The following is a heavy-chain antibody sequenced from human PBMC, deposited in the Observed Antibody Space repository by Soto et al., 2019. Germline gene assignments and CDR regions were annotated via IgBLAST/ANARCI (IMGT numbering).Heavy chain of an antibody. D-gene: IGHD5-18*01. CDR2: IYYSGST. CDR1: GGSISSGGYY. CDR3: ARSGYSYGPNPLLY. Sequence: QVQLQESGPGLVKPSQTLSLTCTVSGGSISSGGYYWSWIRQHPGKGLEWIGYIYYSGSTYYNPSRQSRVTISVGTSKNQFSLKLSSVTAADTAVYYCARSGYSYGPNPLLYWGQGTLVTVSS. J-gene: IGHJ4*02. V-gene: IGHV4-31*03.